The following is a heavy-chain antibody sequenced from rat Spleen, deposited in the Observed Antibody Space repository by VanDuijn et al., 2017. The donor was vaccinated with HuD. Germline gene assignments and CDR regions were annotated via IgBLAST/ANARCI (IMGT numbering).Heavy chain of an antibody. Sequence: EVQLVESDGGLVQPGRSLKLSCAASGFTFNNYGVAWVRQAPTKGLEWVATISYDGISTYYRDSGRGRFTISSDNAKTTLYLQMDRLRSEDTATYYCTTGETTEGRGDYWGQGVMVTDSS. D-gene: IGHD1-11*01. CDR2: ISYDGIST. CDR1: GFTFNNYG. V-gene: IGHV5-29*01. J-gene: IGHJ2*01. CDR3: TTGETTEGRGDY.